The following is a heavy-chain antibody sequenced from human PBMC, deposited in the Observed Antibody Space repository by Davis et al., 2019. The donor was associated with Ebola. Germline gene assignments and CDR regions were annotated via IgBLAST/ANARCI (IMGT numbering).Heavy chain of an antibody. CDR2: ISWDGGST. CDR3: AKGETVTTSYYYYYGMDV. Sequence: GESLKISCAASGFTFDDYTMHWVRQAPGKGLEWVSLISWDGGSTYYADSVKGRFTISRDNSKNSLYLQMNSLRTEDTALYYCAKGETVTTSYYYYYGMDVWGQGTTVTVSS. D-gene: IGHD4-17*01. V-gene: IGHV3-43*01. CDR1: GFTFDDYT. J-gene: IGHJ6*02.